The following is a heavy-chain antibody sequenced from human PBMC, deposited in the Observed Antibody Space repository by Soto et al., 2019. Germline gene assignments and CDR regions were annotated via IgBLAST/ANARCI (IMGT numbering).Heavy chain of an antibody. CDR3: ERSYDSGGYSFDY. V-gene: IGHV4-31*03. D-gene: IGHD3-22*01. Sequence: QVQLQESGPGLVKPSQTLSLTCTVSGGSISSGGYYWSWIRQHPGKGLEWIGYIYYSGSTYYNPSLKSRGXXSXDXXKNQCSLKLSSVTAADTAVYYCERSYDSGGYSFDYWGQGTLVTVSS. CDR2: IYYSGST. J-gene: IGHJ4*02. CDR1: GGSISSGGYY.